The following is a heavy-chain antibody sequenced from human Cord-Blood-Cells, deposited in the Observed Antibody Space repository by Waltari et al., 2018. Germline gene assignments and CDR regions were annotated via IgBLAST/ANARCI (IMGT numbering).Heavy chain of an antibody. CDR1: GGSISSYY. D-gene: IGHD6-19*01. Sequence: QVQLQESGPGLVKPSETLSLPCPVSGGSISSYYWRCIRQPPGKGLEWIGYIYYSGSTNYNPSLKSRVTISVDTSKNQFSLKLSSVTAADTAVYYCARDMAGTLYAFDIWGQGTMVTVSS. J-gene: IGHJ3*02. V-gene: IGHV4-59*01. CDR2: IYYSGST. CDR3: ARDMAGTLYAFDI.